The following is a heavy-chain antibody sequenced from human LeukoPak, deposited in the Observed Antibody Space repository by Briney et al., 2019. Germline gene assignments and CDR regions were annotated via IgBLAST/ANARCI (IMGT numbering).Heavy chain of an antibody. CDR1: GFTFSSYW. J-gene: IGHJ3*01. CDR2: IKEDGSEK. V-gene: IGHV3-7*01. CDR3: ARDPDYSEFDV. D-gene: IGHD3-16*01. Sequence: GGSLRLSCAASGFTFSSYWMSWVRQAPGKGPEFVANIKEDGSEKSYVDSVKGRFTISRDNAKNSVSLQMNSLRAEDTAVYYCARDPDYSEFDVWGQGAMVIVSS.